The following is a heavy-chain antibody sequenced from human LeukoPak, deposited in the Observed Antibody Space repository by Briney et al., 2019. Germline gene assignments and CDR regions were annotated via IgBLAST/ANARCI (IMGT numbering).Heavy chain of an antibody. CDR3: ARHAYSKTLTGALDI. V-gene: IGHV4-39*01. D-gene: IGHD6-13*01. CDR1: GGSISSSSYY. J-gene: IGHJ3*02. CDR2: IYYSGST. Sequence: SEALSLTCTVSGGSISSSSYYWGWIRQPPGKGLEWIGSIYYSGSTYYNPSLKSRVTIAVDTSKNQFSLQLRSVTATDTSVYYCARHAYSKTLTGALDIWGQGTMVTVSS.